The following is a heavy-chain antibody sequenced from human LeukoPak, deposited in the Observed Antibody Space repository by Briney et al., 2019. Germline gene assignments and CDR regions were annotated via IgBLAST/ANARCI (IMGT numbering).Heavy chain of an antibody. V-gene: IGHV1-69*05. CDR3: AREVGGNWFDP. CDR2: IILIFGTA. J-gene: IGHJ5*02. CDR1: GGTFSSYA. D-gene: IGHD2-15*01. Sequence: ASVKVSCKASGGTFSSYAISWVRQAPGQGLEWMGRIILIFGTANYAQKFQGRVTITTDESTSTAYMELSSLRSEDTAVYYCAREVGGNWFDPWGQGTLVTVSS.